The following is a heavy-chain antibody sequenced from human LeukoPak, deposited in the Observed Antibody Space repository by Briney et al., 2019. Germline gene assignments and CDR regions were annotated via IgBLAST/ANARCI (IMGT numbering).Heavy chain of an antibody. J-gene: IGHJ4*02. D-gene: IGHD3-22*01. V-gene: IGHV1-2*06. Sequence: GASVKVSCKASGYTFTGYYMHWVRQAPGQGLEWMGRINPNSGGTNYAQKFQGRVTMTRDTSISTAYMELSRLRSDDTAAYYCARGTYYYDSSGYYWHYWGQGTLVTVSS. CDR3: ARGTYYYDSSGYYWHY. CDR1: GYTFTGYY. CDR2: INPNSGGT.